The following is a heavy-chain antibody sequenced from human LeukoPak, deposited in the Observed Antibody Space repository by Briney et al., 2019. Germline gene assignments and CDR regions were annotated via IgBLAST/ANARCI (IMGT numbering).Heavy chain of an antibody. D-gene: IGHD3-10*01. V-gene: IGHV4-34*01. J-gene: IGHJ4*02. Sequence: SETLSLTCAASGGSFIGYFWTWIRQAPGKGLEWIGDINHSGRTNYNPSLQRRVSISVDTSKNQFSLNVTSVTGADTAVCYCARGPWGGVRVSFVYLDYWGPGALVTVSS. CDR2: INHSGRT. CDR3: ARGPWGGVRVSFVYLDY. CDR1: GGSFIGYF.